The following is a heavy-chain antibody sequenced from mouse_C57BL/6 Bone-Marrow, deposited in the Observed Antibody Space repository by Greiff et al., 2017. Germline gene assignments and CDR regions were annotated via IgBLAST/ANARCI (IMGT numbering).Heavy chain of an antibody. Sequence: QVQLQQPGAELVKPGASVKLSCKASGYTFTSYWMHWVKQRPGQGLEWIGMIHPNSGSTNYTEKFKSKATLTVDKSSSTAYMQLSSLTSEYSAVYYCARGNTIVTTGYFGYWGQGTTLTVSS. CDR2: IHPNSGST. CDR1: GYTFTSYW. V-gene: IGHV1-64*01. D-gene: IGHD2-12*01. J-gene: IGHJ2*01. CDR3: ARGNTIVTTGYFGY.